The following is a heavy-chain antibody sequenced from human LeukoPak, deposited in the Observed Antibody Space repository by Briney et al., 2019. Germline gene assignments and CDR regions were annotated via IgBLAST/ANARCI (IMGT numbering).Heavy chain of an antibody. Sequence: GGSLRLSCAASGFTVSSSYMSWVRQAPGKGLEWVSVIYSGGSTYYADSVKGRFTISRDNAKNTLYLQMNSLRAEDTAVYYCARVYCGGDCNSRFYYFDYWGQGTLVTVSS. CDR2: IYSGGST. CDR1: GFTVSSSY. V-gene: IGHV3-66*01. D-gene: IGHD2-21*02. CDR3: ARVYCGGDCNSRFYYFDY. J-gene: IGHJ4*02.